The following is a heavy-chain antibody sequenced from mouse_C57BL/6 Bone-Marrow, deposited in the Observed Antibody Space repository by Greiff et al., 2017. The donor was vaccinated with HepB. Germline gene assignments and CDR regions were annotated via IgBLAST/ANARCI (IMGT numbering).Heavy chain of an antibody. CDR3: ARGDYDGSWFAY. D-gene: IGHD2-4*01. V-gene: IGHV1-64*01. J-gene: IGHJ3*01. Sequence: QVQLQQPGAELVKPGASVKLSCKASGYTFTSYWMHWVKQRPGQGLEWIGMIHPNSGSTNYNEKFKSKATLTVDKSSSTAYMQLSRLTSEDSAVYYCARGDYDGSWFAYWGQGTLVTVSA. CDR2: IHPNSGST. CDR1: GYTFTSYW.